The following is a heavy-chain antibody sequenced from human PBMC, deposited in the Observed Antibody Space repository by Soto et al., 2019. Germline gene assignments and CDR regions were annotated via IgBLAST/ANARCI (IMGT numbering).Heavy chain of an antibody. J-gene: IGHJ4*02. CDR3: AKDRTGFGEPGDF. CDR1: GFTFSTYT. V-gene: IGHV3-23*01. D-gene: IGHD3-10*01. CDR2: ISGSADNT. Sequence: GGSLRLSCAASGFTFSTYTMSWVRQAPGTGLEWVSAISGSADNTYYADSVKGRFTISRDNSKNTLYLQMNSLRVEDTALYYCAKDRTGFGEPGDFWGQGTLVTVSS.